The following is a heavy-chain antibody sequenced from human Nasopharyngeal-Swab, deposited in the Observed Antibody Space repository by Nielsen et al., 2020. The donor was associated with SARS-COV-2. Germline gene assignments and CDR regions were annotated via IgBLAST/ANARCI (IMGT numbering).Heavy chain of an antibody. CDR2: IRSKGNNYAT. Sequence: GGSLRLSCAASGFTFSDSAIHWVRQASGAWLEWVARIRSKGNNYATAYSASVKGRFIIFRDDPTNTAYLQMNSLKTEDTAMYYCTRCGGGCYSGRDYWGQGTLVTVSS. CDR3: TRCGGGCYSGRDY. D-gene: IGHD2-15*01. V-gene: IGHV3-73*01. J-gene: IGHJ4*02. CDR1: GFTFSDSA.